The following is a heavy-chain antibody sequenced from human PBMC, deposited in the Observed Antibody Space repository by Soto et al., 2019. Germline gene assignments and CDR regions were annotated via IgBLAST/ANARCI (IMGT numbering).Heavy chain of an antibody. CDR3: AKDPRVHYYGSGSSSY. V-gene: IGHV3-23*01. D-gene: IGHD3-10*01. CDR1: GFVFSSYV. J-gene: IGHJ4*02. Sequence: EVQLLESGGGLVQPGGSLRLSCAASGFVFSSYVMSWVRQAPGKGLEWVSTISGSGGNTYYADSVKGRFTISRDNSKNTLYLQMNSLRAEDTAVYYCAKDPRVHYYGSGSSSYWGQGTLVTVSS. CDR2: ISGSGGNT.